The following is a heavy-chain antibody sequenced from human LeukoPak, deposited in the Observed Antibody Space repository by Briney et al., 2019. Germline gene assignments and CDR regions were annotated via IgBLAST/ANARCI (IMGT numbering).Heavy chain of an antibody. Sequence: PSQTLSLTCTVSGGSISSGGYYWSWIRQHPGKGLEWIGYIYYSGSTYYNPSLKSRVTISVDTSKNQFSLKLSSVTAADTAVYYCARAYYDSSGYFDLWGRGTLVTVSS. V-gene: IGHV4-31*03. CDR1: GGSISSGGYY. J-gene: IGHJ2*01. CDR2: IYYSGST. D-gene: IGHD3-22*01. CDR3: ARAYYDSSGYFDL.